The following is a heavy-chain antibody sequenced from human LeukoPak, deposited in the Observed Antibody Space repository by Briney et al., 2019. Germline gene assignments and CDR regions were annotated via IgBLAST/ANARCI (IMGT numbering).Heavy chain of an antibody. D-gene: IGHD6-13*01. J-gene: IGHJ4*02. Sequence: PSETLSLTCIVSGGSISSYYWSWIRQPPGKGLEWIGYIYYSGSTNYNPSLKSRVTISVDTSKNQFSLKLSSVTAADTAVYYCARTPGIAAAPDYWGQGTLVTVSS. CDR2: IYYSGST. CDR3: ARTPGIAAAPDY. V-gene: IGHV4-59*01. CDR1: GGSISSYY.